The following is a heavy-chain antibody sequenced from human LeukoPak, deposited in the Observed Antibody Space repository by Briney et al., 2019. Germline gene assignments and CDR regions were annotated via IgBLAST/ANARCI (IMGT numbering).Heavy chain of an antibody. CDR3: ARRSSSSGFDY. Sequence: ASVKVSCKASGGTFSSYAISWVRQAPGQGLEWMGRIIPILGIANYAQKFQGRVTITADKSTSTAYMELSSLRPEDTAVYYCARRSSSSGFDYWGQGTLVTVSS. J-gene: IGHJ4*02. V-gene: IGHV1-69*04. CDR1: GGTFSSYA. D-gene: IGHD6-6*01. CDR2: IIPILGIA.